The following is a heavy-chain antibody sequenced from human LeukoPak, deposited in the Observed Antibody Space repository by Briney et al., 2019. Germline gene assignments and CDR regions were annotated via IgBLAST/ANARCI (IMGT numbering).Heavy chain of an antibody. CDR2: IYYSGST. D-gene: IGHD1-26*01. J-gene: IGHJ6*03. CDR1: GGSISSYY. CDR3: ARDTVGATDYYYYYYMDV. Sequence: PSETLSLXCTVSGGSISSYYWSWIRQPPGKGLEWIGYIYYSGSTNYNPSLKSRVTISVDTSKNQFSLKLSSVTAADTAVYYCARDTVGATDYYYYYYMDVWGKGTTVTASS. V-gene: IGHV4-59*01.